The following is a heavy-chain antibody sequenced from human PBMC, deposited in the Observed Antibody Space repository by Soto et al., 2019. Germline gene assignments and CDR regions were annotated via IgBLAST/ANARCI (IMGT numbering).Heavy chain of an antibody. J-gene: IGHJ4*02. CDR1: GGSISSGGYY. CDR2: IFYSGST. V-gene: IGHV4-31*03. Sequence: PSETLSLTCTVSGGSISSGGYYWSWIRQHPGKGLEWIGYIFYSGSTYYNPSLKSRVTISVDTSKNQFSLKLSSVTAADTAVYYCARVSSPRDSSGYPYYFDYWGQGTPVTVSS. CDR3: ARVSSPRDSSGYPYYFDY. D-gene: IGHD3-22*01.